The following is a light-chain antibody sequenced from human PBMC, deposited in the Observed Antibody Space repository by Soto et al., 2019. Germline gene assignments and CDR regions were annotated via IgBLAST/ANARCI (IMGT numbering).Light chain of an antibody. Sequence: IVLTQSPGTLSFSPGERATLSCRASQSVSSSYLAWYQQNPGQAPRLLSYGASSRATGIPDRFSGSGSGTEFTLTISSLKPEDFETYYCQQANSFPLTFGQGTRLEIK. CDR3: QQANSFPLT. V-gene: IGKV3-20*01. CDR1: QSVSSSY. CDR2: GAS. J-gene: IGKJ5*01.